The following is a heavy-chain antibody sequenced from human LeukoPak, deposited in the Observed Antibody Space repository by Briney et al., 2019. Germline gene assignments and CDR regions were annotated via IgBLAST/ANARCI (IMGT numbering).Heavy chain of an antibody. CDR3: ARDISGSYGYYFDY. V-gene: IGHV4-61*02. CDR2: IYTSGST. D-gene: IGHD1-26*01. CDR1: GGSISSGSYY. J-gene: IGHJ4*02. Sequence: PSETLSLTYTVSGGSISSGSYYWSWIRQPAGKGLEWIGRIYTSGSTNYNPSLKSRVTISVDTSKNQFSLKLSSVTAADTAVYYCARDISGSYGYYFDYWGQGTLVTVSS.